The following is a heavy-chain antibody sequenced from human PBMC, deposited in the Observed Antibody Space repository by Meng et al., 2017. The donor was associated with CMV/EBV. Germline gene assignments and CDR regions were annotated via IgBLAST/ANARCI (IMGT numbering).Heavy chain of an antibody. D-gene: IGHD2-2*01. V-gene: IGHV3-21*01. CDR3: ARRYLRDIVVVTHYYYGMDV. J-gene: IGHJ6*02. CDR1: GSTFSSYS. Sequence: GGSLRSSCAASGSTFSSYSMNWVRQAPGKGLEWVSSISSSRSYIYYADSVKGRFTISRDITKTSLNLQMNSLRAEDTAVYYCARRYLRDIVVVTHYYYGMDVWGQGTTVTVSS. CDR2: ISSSRSYI.